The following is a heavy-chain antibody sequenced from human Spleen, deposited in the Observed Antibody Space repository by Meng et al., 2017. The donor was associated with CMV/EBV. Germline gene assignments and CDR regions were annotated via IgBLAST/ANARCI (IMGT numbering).Heavy chain of an antibody. CDR2: INSDGSNT. D-gene: IGHD2-2*02. J-gene: IGHJ4*02. Sequence: GESLKISCAASGFTFSTYWMHWVRQGPGKGLVSLAYINSDGSNTRYADSVKGRFTISRDESKNTVSLQMNSLRAEDTAVYYCARDPTYCSSTSCYTGDYWGQGTLVTVSS. V-gene: IGHV3-74*01. CDR1: GFTFSTYW. CDR3: ARDPTYCSSTSCYTGDY.